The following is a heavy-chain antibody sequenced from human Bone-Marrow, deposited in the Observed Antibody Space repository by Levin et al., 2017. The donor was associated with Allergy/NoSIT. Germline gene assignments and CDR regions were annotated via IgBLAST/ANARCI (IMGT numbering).Heavy chain of an antibody. CDR1: GFDFSDYY. CDR3: ARDRSRSSSFNLFDP. J-gene: IGHJ5*02. D-gene: IGHD6-6*01. CDR2: MSSGGATI. V-gene: IGHV3-11*01. Sequence: GGSLRLSCAASGFDFSDYYMTWIRQAPGKGLEWVSYMSSGGATINYAASVKGRFTMSRDNAKQTVYLQMDSLRAADTAIYYCARDRSRSSSFNLFDPWGQGTLVTVSS.